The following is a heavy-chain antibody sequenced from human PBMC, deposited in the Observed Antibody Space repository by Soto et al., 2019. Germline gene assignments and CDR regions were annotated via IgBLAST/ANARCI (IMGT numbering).Heavy chain of an antibody. CDR1: GYTFTSYY. D-gene: IGHD6-19*01. Sequence: QVQLVQSGAEVKKPGASVKVSCKASGYTFTSYYIHWVRQAPGQGLEWMGIVNPSVGSTSYAQQFQGRVTMTRDRSTSTAYRELSSLISDDTAVYSCSTPGYSTGWSSYAMGGWGQGTTVNVSS. CDR2: VNPSVGST. CDR3: STPGYSTGWSSYAMGG. J-gene: IGHJ6*02. V-gene: IGHV1-46*03.